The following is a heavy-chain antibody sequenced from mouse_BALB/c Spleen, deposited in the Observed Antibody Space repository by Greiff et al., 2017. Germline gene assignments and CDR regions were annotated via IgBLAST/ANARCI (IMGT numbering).Heavy chain of an antibody. CDR1: GYAFTNYL. D-gene: IGHD2-14*01. Sequence: VQLQQSGAELVRPGTSVKVSCKASGYAFTNYLIEWVKQRPGQGLEWIGVINPGSGGTDYNEKFKGKATLTADKSSSTAYMQLSSLTSDDSAVYFCSRDGFRYDEGAWFAYWGQGTLVTVSA. CDR3: SRDGFRYDEGAWFAY. CDR2: INPGSGGT. V-gene: IGHV1-54*01. J-gene: IGHJ3*01.